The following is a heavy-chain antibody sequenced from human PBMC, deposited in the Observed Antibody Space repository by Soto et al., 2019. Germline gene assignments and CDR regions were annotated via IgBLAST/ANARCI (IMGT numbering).Heavy chain of an antibody. D-gene: IGHD2-15*01. CDR3: ARVRGRWGWFDP. J-gene: IGHJ5*02. CDR2: IYYSGST. CDR1: GGSISSYY. V-gene: IGHV4-59*01. Sequence: SETLSLTCTVSGGSISSYYWSWIRQPPGKGLEWIGYIYYSGSTNYNPSLKSRVTISVDTSKNQFSLKLSSVTAADTAVYYCARVRGRWGWFDPWGQGTLVTVSS.